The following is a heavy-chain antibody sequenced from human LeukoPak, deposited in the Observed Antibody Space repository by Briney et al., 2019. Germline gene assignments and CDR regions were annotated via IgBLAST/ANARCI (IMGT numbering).Heavy chain of an antibody. Sequence: GGSLRLSCAASGFTFSSYSMNWVRQAPGKGLEWVSSISSSSSYIYYADSVKGRFTISRDNAKNSLYLQMNSLRAEDTAVYYCARDWVYGGNRAFDFWGQGTMVTVSS. D-gene: IGHD4-23*01. CDR1: GFTFSSYS. J-gene: IGHJ3*01. CDR2: ISSSSSYI. V-gene: IGHV3-21*01. CDR3: ARDWVYGGNRAFDF.